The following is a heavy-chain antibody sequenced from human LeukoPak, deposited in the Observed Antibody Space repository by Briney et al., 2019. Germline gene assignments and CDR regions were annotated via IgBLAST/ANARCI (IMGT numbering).Heavy chain of an antibody. CDR3: ASLYGSGSYGYYYYYGMDV. V-gene: IGHV3-11*01. Sequence: GGSLRLSCAASGFTFSDYYMSWIRQAPGKGLEWVSYISSSGSTIYYADSVKGRFTISRDNAKNSLYLQMNSLRAEDTAVYYCASLYGSGSYGYYYYYGMDVWGQGTTVTVSS. CDR2: ISSSGSTI. D-gene: IGHD3-10*01. J-gene: IGHJ6*02. CDR1: GFTFSDYY.